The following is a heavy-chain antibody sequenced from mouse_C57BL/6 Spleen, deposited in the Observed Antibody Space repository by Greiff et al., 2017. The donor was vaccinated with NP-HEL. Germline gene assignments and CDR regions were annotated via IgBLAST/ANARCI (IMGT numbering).Heavy chain of an antibody. V-gene: IGHV1-64*01. J-gene: IGHJ2*01. CDR3: AREGYSNYIDY. D-gene: IGHD2-5*01. Sequence: QVQLQQPGAELVKPGASVKLSCKASGYTFTSYWMHWVKQRPGQGLQWIGMIHPNSGSTNYNEKFKSKATLTVDKSSSTDYMQLSSLTSEDSAVYYCAREGYSNYIDYWGQGTTLTVSS. CDR2: IHPNSGST. CDR1: GYTFTSYW.